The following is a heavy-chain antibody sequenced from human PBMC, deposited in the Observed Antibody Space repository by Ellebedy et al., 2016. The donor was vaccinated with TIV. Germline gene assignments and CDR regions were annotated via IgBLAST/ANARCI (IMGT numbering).Heavy chain of an antibody. Sequence: GESLKISCAASGLTFSGSAMHWVRQASGKGLEWIGRIRGKPNNYATAYAASLKGRFTISRDDSKNTAYLEMSSLKTEDTAVYYCARQRTDSSGGAFDIWGQGTMVTVAS. J-gene: IGHJ3*02. CDR3: ARQRTDSSGGAFDI. CDR1: GLTFSGSA. CDR2: IRGKPNNYAT. V-gene: IGHV3-73*01. D-gene: IGHD3-22*01.